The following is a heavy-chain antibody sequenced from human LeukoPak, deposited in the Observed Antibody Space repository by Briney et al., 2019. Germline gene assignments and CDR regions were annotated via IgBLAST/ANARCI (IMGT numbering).Heavy chain of an antibody. CDR2: IYSGGST. D-gene: IGHD6-13*01. V-gene: IGHV3-66*01. CDR3: ARYGAAAGTWRRGYYFDY. CDR1: GFTVSSNY. Sequence: GGSLRLSCAASGFTVSSNYMSWVRQARGKGLEWVSVIYSGGSTYYADSVKGRFTISRDNSKNTLYLQMNSLRAEDTAVYYCARYGAAAGTWRRGYYFDYWGQGTLVTVSP. J-gene: IGHJ4*02.